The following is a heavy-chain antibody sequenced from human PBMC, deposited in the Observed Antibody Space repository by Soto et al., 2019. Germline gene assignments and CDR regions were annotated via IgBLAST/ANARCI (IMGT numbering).Heavy chain of an antibody. CDR3: ASEMGYCTTTSCHAGPLFYYMDV. D-gene: IGHD2-2*01. V-gene: IGHV4-59*01. Sequence: SETLSLTCTVFGGSISSYHWSWIRQPPGKGLEWIGEVYNSGTTNYNPSLKNRVTISADTSKNHLSLSLSSVTAADTAVYFCASEMGYCTTTSCHAGPLFYYMDVWGKGTTVTVSS. CDR1: GGSISSYH. CDR2: VYNSGTT. J-gene: IGHJ6*03.